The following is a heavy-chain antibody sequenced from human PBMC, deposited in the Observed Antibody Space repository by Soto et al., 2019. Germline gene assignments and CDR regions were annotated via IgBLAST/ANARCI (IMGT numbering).Heavy chain of an antibody. V-gene: IGHV3-21*01. CDR1: GFTFSSYS. CDR3: ARDHRYSSSWYFDY. CDR2: ISSSSSYI. J-gene: IGHJ4*02. D-gene: IGHD6-13*01. Sequence: GGSLRLSCAASGFTFSSYSMNWVRQAPGKVLEWVSSISSSSSYIYYADSVKGRFTISRDNAKNSLYLQMNSLRAEDTAVYYCARDHRYSSSWYFDYWGQGTLVTVSS.